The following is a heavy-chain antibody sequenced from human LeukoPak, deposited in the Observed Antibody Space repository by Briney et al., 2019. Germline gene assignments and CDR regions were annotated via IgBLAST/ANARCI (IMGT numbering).Heavy chain of an antibody. V-gene: IGHV3-30-3*01. CDR2: ISYDGSNK. D-gene: IGHD4-17*01. Sequence: GGSLRLSCAASGFTFSSYAMHWVRQAPGKGLEWVAVISYDGSNKYYADSVKGRFTISRDNSKNTLYLQMNSLRAEDTAVYYCARDRYDYGDHFYGMDVWGQGTTVTVSS. CDR3: ARDRYDYGDHFYGMDV. J-gene: IGHJ6*02. CDR1: GFTFSSYA.